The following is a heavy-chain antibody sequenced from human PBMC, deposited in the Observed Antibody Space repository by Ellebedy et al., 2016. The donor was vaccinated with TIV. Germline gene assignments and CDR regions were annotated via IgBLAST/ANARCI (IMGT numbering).Heavy chain of an antibody. D-gene: IGHD6-13*01. CDR2: ISTSSTTI. CDR1: GFTFSDYT. J-gene: IGHJ4*02. V-gene: IGHV3-48*01. Sequence: GESLKISCAASGFTFSDYTMNWVRQAPGKGLEWVSYISTSSTTIYYADSVKGRFTISRDNAKNSLYLQMNSLRAEDTAVYYCASDQGYSSSWLTDWGQGTLVTVSS. CDR3: ASDQGYSSSWLTD.